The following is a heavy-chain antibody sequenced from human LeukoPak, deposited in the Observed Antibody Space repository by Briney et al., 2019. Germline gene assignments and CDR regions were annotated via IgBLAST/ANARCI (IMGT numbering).Heavy chain of an antibody. D-gene: IGHD6-13*01. CDR2: IWYDGSNK. Sequence: GGSLRLSCAASGFTFSSYGMHWVRQAPGKGLEWVAVIWYDGSNKYYADSVKGRFTISRDNSKKTLYLQMNSLRAEDTAVYYCARPGPDSSSWYYFDYWGQGTLVTVSS. V-gene: IGHV3-33*01. CDR1: GFTFSSYG. J-gene: IGHJ4*02. CDR3: ARPGPDSSSWYYFDY.